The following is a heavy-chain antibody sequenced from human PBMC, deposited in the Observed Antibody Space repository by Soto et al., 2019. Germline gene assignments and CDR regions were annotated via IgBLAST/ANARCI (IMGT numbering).Heavy chain of an antibody. CDR2: IKIKADGGTT. CDR1: GFIFSNAG. V-gene: IGHV3-15*01. D-gene: IGHD3-3*01. Sequence: EVQLVESGGGLVKPGGSLRLSCAASGFIFSNAGMSWVRQAPGKGLAWVGRIKIKADGGTTNYAAPVKGRFNISRDGSKNTLYLQMNGLKTEDTAVYYCTTGWSSKDYWGQGTLVTVSS. CDR3: TTGWSSKDY. J-gene: IGHJ4*02.